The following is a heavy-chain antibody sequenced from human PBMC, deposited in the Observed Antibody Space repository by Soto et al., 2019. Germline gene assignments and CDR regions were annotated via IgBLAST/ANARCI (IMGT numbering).Heavy chain of an antibody. CDR3: ARHMAPGGTGNFDS. J-gene: IGHJ4*02. D-gene: IGHD3-10*01. CDR2: IYFTGST. V-gene: IGHV4-59*01. Sequence: SETLSLTCTVAGGSINSFYWDWFRQPPGKGLEWIGYIYFTGSTNYNPSLTSRVTISVDSSRRQFSLRLTSVSAADTAVYFCARHMAPGGTGNFDSWGQGLLVTVSS. CDR1: GGSINSFY.